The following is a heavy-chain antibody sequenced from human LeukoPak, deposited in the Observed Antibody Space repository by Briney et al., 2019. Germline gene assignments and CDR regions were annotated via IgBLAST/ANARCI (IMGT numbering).Heavy chain of an antibody. Sequence: SVKVSCKASGGTFSSYAISWVRQAPGQGLEWMGGIIPIFGTANYAQKFQGRVTITADESTSTAYMELSSLRSEDTAVYYCARVLGRYFDLAGWFGPWGQGTLVTVSS. CDR1: GGTFSSYA. D-gene: IGHD3-9*01. J-gene: IGHJ5*02. CDR3: ARVLGRYFDLAGWFGP. V-gene: IGHV1-69*13. CDR2: IIPIFGTA.